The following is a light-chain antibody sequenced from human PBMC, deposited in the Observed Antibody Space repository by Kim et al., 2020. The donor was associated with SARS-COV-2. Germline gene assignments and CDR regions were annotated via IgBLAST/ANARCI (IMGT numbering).Light chain of an antibody. CDR1: QSVGSN. CDR3: QQYDDWPPWT. V-gene: IGKV3-15*01. Sequence: PGERATLSCRASQSVGSNVAWYQQKPGQAPRRLIYGASTRATDIPARFSGSGSGTEFTLTISSLQSEDLADYFCQQYDDWPPWTFGQGTKVDIK. J-gene: IGKJ1*01. CDR2: GAS.